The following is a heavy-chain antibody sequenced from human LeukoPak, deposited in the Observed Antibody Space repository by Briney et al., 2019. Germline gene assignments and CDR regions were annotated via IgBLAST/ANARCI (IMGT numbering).Heavy chain of an antibody. CDR2: ISGSGGST. J-gene: IGHJ4*02. CDR1: GFTFSSYA. CDR3: AKEYDSSGYYFCYFDY. Sequence: GGSLRLSCAASGFTFSSYAMSWVRQAPGKGLEWVSAISGSGGSTYYADSVKGRFTISRDNSKNTLYLQMSSLRAEDTAVYYCAKEYDSSGYYFCYFDYWGQGTLVTVSS. D-gene: IGHD3-22*01. V-gene: IGHV3-23*01.